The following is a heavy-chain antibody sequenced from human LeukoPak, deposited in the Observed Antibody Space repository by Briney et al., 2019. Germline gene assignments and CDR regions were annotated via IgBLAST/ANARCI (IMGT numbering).Heavy chain of an antibody. CDR3: ARDQRYSSSSGGIDY. Sequence: GGPLRLSCAASGFTFSSYEMNWVRQAPGKGLDWVSYISSSGSTIYYADSVKGRFTISRDNAKNSLYLKMNSLRAEDTAVYYCARDQRYSSSSGGIDYWGQGTLVTVSS. V-gene: IGHV3-48*03. CDR1: GFTFSSYE. D-gene: IGHD6-6*01. CDR2: ISSSGSTI. J-gene: IGHJ4*02.